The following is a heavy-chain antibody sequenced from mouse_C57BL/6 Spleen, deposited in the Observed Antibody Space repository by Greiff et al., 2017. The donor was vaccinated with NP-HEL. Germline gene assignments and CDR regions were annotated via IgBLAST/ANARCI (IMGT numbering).Heavy chain of an antibody. CDR3: ARGGYGYYFDY. V-gene: IGHV1-64*01. CDR1: GYTFTSYW. CDR2: IHPNSGST. D-gene: IGHD1-1*01. J-gene: IGHJ2*01. Sequence: QVQLQQPGAELVKPGASVKLSCKASGYTFTSYWMHWVKQRPGQGLEWIGMIHPNSGSTNYNEKIKSKATLTVDKSSSTAYMQLSSLTSEDSAVYYCARGGYGYYFDYWGQGTTLTVSS.